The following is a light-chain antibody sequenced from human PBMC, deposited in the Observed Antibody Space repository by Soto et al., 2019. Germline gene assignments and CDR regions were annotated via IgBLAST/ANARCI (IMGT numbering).Light chain of an antibody. CDR1: SSDIGGYDY. CDR2: DVT. Sequence: QSALTQPRSVSGSPGQSVTISCTGSSSDIGGYDYVSWYQQHPGKAPKLIIYDVTKRPSGVPDLFSGSKSGNKASLTISGLQAEDEADYYCCSYVGYYTFAEVFGGGTKLTVL. V-gene: IGLV2-11*01. J-gene: IGLJ2*01. CDR3: CSYVGYYTFAEV.